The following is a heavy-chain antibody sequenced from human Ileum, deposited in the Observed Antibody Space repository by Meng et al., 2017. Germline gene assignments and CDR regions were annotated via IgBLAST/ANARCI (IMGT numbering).Heavy chain of an antibody. CDR1: GGSISSGDYY. D-gene: IGHD3-22*01. J-gene: IGHJ4*02. CDR3: ARDRDSSGYYPY. V-gene: IGHV4-30-4*01. CDR2: IYYSGST. Sequence: QVQLQESGPGLVKPSQTLSLTRTVSGGSISSGDYYWSWIRQPPGKGLEWIGYIYYSGSTYYNPSLKSRLTISVDTSKNQFSLKLSSVTAADTAVYYCARDRDSSGYYPYWGQGTLFTVSS.